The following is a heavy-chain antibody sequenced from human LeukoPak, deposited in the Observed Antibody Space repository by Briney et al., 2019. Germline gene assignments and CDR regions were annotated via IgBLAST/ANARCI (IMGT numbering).Heavy chain of an antibody. D-gene: IGHD1-26*01. CDR1: GFTFSSYS. Sequence: PGGSLRLSCAASGFTFSSYSMNWVRQAPGKGLEWVSYISSSSSTIYYADSVKGRFTISRDNAKNSLYLQMNSLRAEDTAVYYCAKDRGLNARWELDYWGQGTLVTVSS. J-gene: IGHJ4*02. CDR2: ISSSSSTI. V-gene: IGHV3-48*04. CDR3: AKDRGLNARWELDY.